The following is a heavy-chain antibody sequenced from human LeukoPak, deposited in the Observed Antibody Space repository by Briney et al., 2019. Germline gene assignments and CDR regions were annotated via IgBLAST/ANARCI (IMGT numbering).Heavy chain of an antibody. J-gene: IGHJ4*02. V-gene: IGHV3-23*01. CDR2: IRHSDGNT. Sequence: GSLRLSCAASGFTFNIYTMYWVRQAPGKGLEWVSGIRHSDGNTYYADSVKGRFTISSDKSKNILFLQMNSLRAEDTALYYCAKGQETESRLDSWGQGTLVTVSS. D-gene: IGHD1-1*01. CDR1: GFTFNIYT. CDR3: AKGQETESRLDS.